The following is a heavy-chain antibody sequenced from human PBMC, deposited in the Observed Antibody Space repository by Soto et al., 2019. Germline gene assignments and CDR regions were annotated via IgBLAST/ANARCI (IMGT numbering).Heavy chain of an antibody. V-gene: IGHV4-59*01. CDR1: GGSISSYY. J-gene: IGHJ6*02. CDR2: IYYSGST. CDR3: AGTYSSSYYYYGMDV. D-gene: IGHD6-13*01. Sequence: SETLSLTCTVSGGSISSYYWSWIRQPPGKGLEWIGYIYYSGSTNYNPSLKSRVTISVDTSKNQFSLKLSSVTAADTAVYYCAGTYSSSYYYYGMDVWGQGXTVTVSS.